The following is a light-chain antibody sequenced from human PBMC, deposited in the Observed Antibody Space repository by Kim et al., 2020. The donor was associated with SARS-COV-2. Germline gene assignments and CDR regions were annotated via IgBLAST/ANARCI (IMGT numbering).Light chain of an antibody. CDR3: QQSHTLWT. V-gene: IGKV1-5*03. J-gene: IGKJ1*01. CDR2: KTS. Sequence: DIQMTQYPSNLSAYVGDRVTITCRASQSISPWVAWFQQKPGKAPKLLISKTSNLVSGVTSRFSGSGSGAEFSLTISSLQADDFATYYCQQSHTLWTFGPVTKVDIK. CDR1: QSISPW.